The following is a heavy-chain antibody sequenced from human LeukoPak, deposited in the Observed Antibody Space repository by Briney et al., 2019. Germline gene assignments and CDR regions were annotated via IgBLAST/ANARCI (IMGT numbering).Heavy chain of an antibody. D-gene: IGHD3-16*01. CDR1: VFTFSDYD. J-gene: IGHJ4*02. Sequence: GRSLRLSCSASVFTFSDYDMKWVRQAPGKGLECVSSISYLSSHVYYGDSLKGRFSISRDNAKNSLYLQMNSLGAEDTAIYYCGRAFPPLRTSSAGDLWGQGILVTVSS. CDR3: GRAFPPLRTSSAGDL. CDR2: ISYLSSHV. V-gene: IGHV3-21*01.